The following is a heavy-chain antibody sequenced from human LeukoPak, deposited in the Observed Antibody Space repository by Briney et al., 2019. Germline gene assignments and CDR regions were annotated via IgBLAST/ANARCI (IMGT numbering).Heavy chain of an antibody. CDR3: AREYRGSRRSDAFDI. D-gene: IGHD3-10*01. V-gene: IGHV3-53*01. J-gene: IGHJ3*02. Sequence: GGSLRLSCAASRFTVSSNYMSWVRQAPGKGLEWVSVIYSSGSTYYADSVKGRFTISRDNSKNTLYLQMNSLRAEDTAVYYCAREYRGSRRSDAFDIWGQGTMVTVFS. CDR1: RFTVSSNY. CDR2: IYSSGST.